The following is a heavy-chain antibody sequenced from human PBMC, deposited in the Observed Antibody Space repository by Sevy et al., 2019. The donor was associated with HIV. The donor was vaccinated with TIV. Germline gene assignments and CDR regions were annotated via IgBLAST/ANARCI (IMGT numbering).Heavy chain of an antibody. CDR1: GFTFSSYA. V-gene: IGHV3-9*01. Sequence: GGSLRLSCAASGFTFSSYAMHWVRQAPGKGLEWVSGISWNSGSIGYADSVKGRFTISRDNAKNSLYLQMNSLRAEDTALYYCAKDPSSSHLDAFDIWGQGTMVTVSS. CDR2: ISWNSGSI. CDR3: AKDPSSSHLDAFDI. D-gene: IGHD6-6*01. J-gene: IGHJ3*02.